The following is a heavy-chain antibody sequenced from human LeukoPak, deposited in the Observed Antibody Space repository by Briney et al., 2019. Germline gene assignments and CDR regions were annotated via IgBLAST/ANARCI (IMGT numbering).Heavy chain of an antibody. CDR1: GFTFRSHD. J-gene: IGHJ3*02. CDR2: ISASGGST. CDR3: VREGPRGLAFDI. Sequence: PGGSLRLSCAASGFTFRSHDMGWVRQAPGKGLEWVSGISASGGSTFYADSAKGRFTISRDNSKNTLYLQMNGLRVEDTAVYYCVREGPRGLAFDIWGQGTMVTVSS. V-gene: IGHV3-23*01.